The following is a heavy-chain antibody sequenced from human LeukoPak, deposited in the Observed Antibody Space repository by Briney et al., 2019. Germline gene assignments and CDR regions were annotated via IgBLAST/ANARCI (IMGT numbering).Heavy chain of an antibody. D-gene: IGHD1-26*01. J-gene: IGHJ2*01. CDR2: IFYDGSNK. Sequence: GRPLRLSCAASGFTFSRNGMHWVRQAPGKGLEWVALIFYDGSNKYYVDSVKGRFTVSRDNSKNMLYLQMNSLRAEDTAVYYCARDLLYSGSYSWYFDLWGRGTPVTVSS. CDR1: GFTFSRNG. V-gene: IGHV3-33*01. CDR3: ARDLLYSGSYSWYFDL.